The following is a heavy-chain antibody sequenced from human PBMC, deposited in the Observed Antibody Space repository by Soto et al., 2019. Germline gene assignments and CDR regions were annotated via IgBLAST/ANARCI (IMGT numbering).Heavy chain of an antibody. Sequence: QVQLVESGGGVVQPGRSLRPSCAASGFTFSSYGMHWVRQAPGKGLEWVAVIWYDGSNKYYADSVKGRFTISRDNSKNTLYLQMNSLRAEDTAVYYCARGQQLVPYFDYWGQGTLVTVSS. CDR1: GFTFSSYG. J-gene: IGHJ4*02. V-gene: IGHV3-33*01. CDR2: IWYDGSNK. D-gene: IGHD6-13*01. CDR3: ARGQQLVPYFDY.